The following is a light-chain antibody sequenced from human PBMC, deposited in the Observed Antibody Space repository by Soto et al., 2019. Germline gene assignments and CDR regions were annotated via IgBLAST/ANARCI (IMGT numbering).Light chain of an antibody. Sequence: DLQMTQSPSTLSASVGDRVTITCRASQSISSWLAWYQQKPGKAPKLLIYKASSLESGVPSRFSGSGSGTEFTLTISSLQPGDFATYYCQQYNSYPSFGGGTKVEIK. CDR3: QQYNSYPS. CDR1: QSISSW. J-gene: IGKJ4*01. V-gene: IGKV1-5*03. CDR2: KAS.